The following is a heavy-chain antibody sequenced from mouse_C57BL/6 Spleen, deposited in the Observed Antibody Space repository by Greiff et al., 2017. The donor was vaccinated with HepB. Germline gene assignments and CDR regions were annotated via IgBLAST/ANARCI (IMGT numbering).Heavy chain of an antibody. CDR1: GYTFTSYD. Sequence: QVQLQQSGPELVKPGASVKLSCKASGYTFTSYDINWVKQRPGQGLEWIGWIYPRDGSTKYNEKFKGKATLTVDTSSSTAYMELHSLTSEDSAVYFCARDYYYYGSSGFDYWGQGTTLTVSS. CDR3: ARDYYYYGSSGFDY. CDR2: IYPRDGST. J-gene: IGHJ2*01. V-gene: IGHV1-85*01. D-gene: IGHD1-1*01.